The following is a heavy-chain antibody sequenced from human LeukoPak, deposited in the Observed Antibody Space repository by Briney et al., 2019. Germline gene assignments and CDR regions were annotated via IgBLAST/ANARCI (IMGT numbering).Heavy chain of an antibody. J-gene: IGHJ4*02. V-gene: IGHV1-8*01. Sequence: ASVKVSCKASGYTFTSYDINWVRQATGQGLEWMGWMNPNSGNTGYAQNLQARVTMTTDTSTSTAYMELRSLRSDDTAVYYCARDPRDGDYDFGDYWGEGTLVTVSS. CDR1: GYTFTSYD. CDR3: ARDPRDGDYDFGDY. CDR2: MNPNSGNT. D-gene: IGHD4-17*01.